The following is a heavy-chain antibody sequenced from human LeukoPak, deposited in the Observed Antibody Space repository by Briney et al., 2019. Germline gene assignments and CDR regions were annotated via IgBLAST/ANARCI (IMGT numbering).Heavy chain of an antibody. CDR2: ISGSGGST. CDR3: ARALLGATYIDY. J-gene: IGHJ4*02. CDR1: GFTFSTYG. Sequence: GGSLRLSCAASGFTFSTYGMSWARQAPGKGLEWVSAISGSGGSTYYADSVKGRFTISRDNAKNSLYLQMNSLRAEDTAVYYCARALLGATYIDYWGQGTLVTVSS. V-gene: IGHV3-23*01. D-gene: IGHD1-26*01.